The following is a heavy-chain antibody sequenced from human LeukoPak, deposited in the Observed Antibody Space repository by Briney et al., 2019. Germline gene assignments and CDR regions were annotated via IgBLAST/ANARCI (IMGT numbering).Heavy chain of an antibody. Sequence: SETLSLTCTVSGGSISSYYWSWIRQPPGKGLEWIGYIYYSGSTNYNPSLKSRVTISVDTSKNQFSLKLSSVTAADTAVYYCARLGQWAVACTWFDPWGQGTLVTVSS. D-gene: IGHD6-19*01. CDR3: ARLGQWAVACTWFDP. CDR2: IYYSGST. V-gene: IGHV4-59*08. J-gene: IGHJ5*02. CDR1: GGSISSYY.